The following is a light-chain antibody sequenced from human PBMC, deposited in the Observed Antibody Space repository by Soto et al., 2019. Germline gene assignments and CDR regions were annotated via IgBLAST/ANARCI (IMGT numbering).Light chain of an antibody. CDR3: QLWDPGNDHCYL. CDR2: DDS. V-gene: IGLV3-21*02. Sequence: SHELTQPPSVSVAPGQTARITCGGDNIGTKNVHWYQQKPGLAPVLVVYDDSDRPSGIPERFSCSNSGNTATLTISRVEGADEADYYCQLWDPGNDHCYLFGSGTKLIVL. J-gene: IGLJ6*01. CDR1: NIGTKN.